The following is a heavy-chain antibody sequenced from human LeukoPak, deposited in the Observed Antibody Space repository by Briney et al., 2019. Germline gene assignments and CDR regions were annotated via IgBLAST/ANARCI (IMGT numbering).Heavy chain of an antibody. CDR1: GFTVSSNY. V-gene: IGHV3-53*01. J-gene: IGHJ3*02. D-gene: IGHD4/OR15-4a*01. CDR3: ARSSALENMVVTVDDAFDI. Sequence: GGSLRLSCAASGFTVSSNYMSWVRQAPGKGLEWVSVIYSGGSTYYADSVKGRFTISRDNSKNTLYLQMNSLRAEDTAVYYCARSSALENMVVTVDDAFDIWGQGTMVTVSS. CDR2: IYSGGST.